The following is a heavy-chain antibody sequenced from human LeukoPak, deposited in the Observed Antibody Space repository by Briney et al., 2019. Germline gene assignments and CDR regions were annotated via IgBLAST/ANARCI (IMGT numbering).Heavy chain of an antibody. CDR2: IYYSGST. Sequence: RASETLSLTCTVSGGSISSYYWSWIRQPPGKGLEWIGYIYYSGSTNYNPSLKSRVTISVDTSKNQFSLKLSSVTAADTAVYYCARCPLYYDSSGYYSTDYYYYYGMDVWGQGTTVTVSS. CDR1: GGSISSYY. CDR3: ARCPLYYDSSGYYSTDYYYYYGMDV. V-gene: IGHV4-59*01. D-gene: IGHD3-22*01. J-gene: IGHJ6*02.